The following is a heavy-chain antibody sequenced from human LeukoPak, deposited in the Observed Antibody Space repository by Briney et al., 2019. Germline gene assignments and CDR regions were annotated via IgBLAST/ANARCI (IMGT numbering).Heavy chain of an antibody. Sequence: PRGSLRLSCTASGFTFDDYGMSWVRQAPGKGLEWVSGINWNGGSTGYADSVKGRFTISRDNAKNSLYLQMNSLRAEDTALYYCARNYDIGYFDYWGQGTLVTVSS. CDR1: GFTFDDYG. D-gene: IGHD3-9*01. CDR2: INWNGGST. CDR3: ARNYDIGYFDY. V-gene: IGHV3-20*04. J-gene: IGHJ4*02.